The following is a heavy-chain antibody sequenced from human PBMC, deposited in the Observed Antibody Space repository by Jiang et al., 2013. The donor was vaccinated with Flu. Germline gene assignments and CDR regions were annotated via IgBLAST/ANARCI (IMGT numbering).Heavy chain of an antibody. J-gene: IGHJ6*02. Sequence: QTLSLTCAISGDSVSSNSGAWTWIRQSPSRGLEWLGRTYYRSKWYNDYAVSVKGRITINPDTSKNQFSLQLSSVTPEDTAVYYCARNMDRYYGMGVWGQGTTVTVSS. D-gene: IGHD3-10*01. V-gene: IGHV6-1*01. CDR3: ARNMDRYYGMGV. CDR2: TYYRSKWYN. CDR1: GDSVSSNSGA.